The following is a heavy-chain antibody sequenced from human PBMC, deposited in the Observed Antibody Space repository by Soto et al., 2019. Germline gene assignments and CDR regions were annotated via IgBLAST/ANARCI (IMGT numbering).Heavy chain of an antibody. CDR1: GFSFFNYG. D-gene: IGHD3-9*01. J-gene: IGHJ4*02. Sequence: GGSLRLSCTAPGFSFFNYGFAWIRQAPGKGLEWVAVVTYDSSEKYYADSVKGRFTISRDNSKNTVYLQMDSLQHNDSALYYCGKAGGSELRYFDWPEVGVWGQGTLVTVSS. CDR3: GKAGGSELRYFDWPEVGV. V-gene: IGHV3-30*18. CDR2: VTYDSSEK.